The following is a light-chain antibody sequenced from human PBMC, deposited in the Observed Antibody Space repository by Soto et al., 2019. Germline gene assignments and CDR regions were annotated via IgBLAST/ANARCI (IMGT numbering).Light chain of an antibody. J-gene: IGKJ2*01. CDR2: DAS. Sequence: EIVLTQSPGTLSLSPGERATLSCMARQSLSKSHLAWYQEKPGQSLRLLIYDASSRATGIADRFSGSGSGTVFTLTISRLEPADFAVYFCQHYDNSPPFTFGQGTKLEI. CDR3: QHYDNSPPFT. V-gene: IGKV3-20*01. CDR1: QSLSKSH.